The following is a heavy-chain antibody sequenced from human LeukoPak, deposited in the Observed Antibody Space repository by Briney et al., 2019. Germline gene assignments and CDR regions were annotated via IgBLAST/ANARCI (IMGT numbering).Heavy chain of an antibody. Sequence: GGSLRLSCAASGFTFSSYSMNWVRQAPGKGLEWVSYISSSSSTIYYADSVKGRFTISRDNAKNSLYLQMNSLRAEDTAVYYYARDQWEYSSGWGYDYWGQGTLVTVSS. CDR2: ISSSSSTI. J-gene: IGHJ4*02. CDR3: ARDQWEYSSGWGYDY. D-gene: IGHD6-19*01. V-gene: IGHV3-48*01. CDR1: GFTFSSYS.